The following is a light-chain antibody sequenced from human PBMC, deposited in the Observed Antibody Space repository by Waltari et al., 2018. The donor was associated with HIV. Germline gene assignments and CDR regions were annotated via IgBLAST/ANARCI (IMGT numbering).Light chain of an antibody. CDR3: CSYAGSSTFL. V-gene: IGLV2-11*01. J-gene: IGLJ1*01. CDR2: DLS. Sequence: QSALTQPRSVSGSHGQSVTISCTGTSSDVGGYNYVPWYQQHPGKAPKLMIYDLSKRPSGVPDRFSGSKSGNTASLTISGLQAEDEADYYCCSYAGSSTFLFGTGTKVTVL. CDR1: SSDVGGYNY.